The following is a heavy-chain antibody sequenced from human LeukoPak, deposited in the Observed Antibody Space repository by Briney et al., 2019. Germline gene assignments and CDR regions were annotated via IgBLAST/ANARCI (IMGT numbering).Heavy chain of an antibody. CDR3: PLDYYYYYGMDV. D-gene: IGHD2-8*01. J-gene: IGHJ6*04. CDR2: INHSGST. V-gene: IGHV4-34*01. CDR1: GVSFSGYY. Sequence: SETLSLTCAVYGVSFSGYYWSWIRQPPGKGLEWIGEINHSGSTNYNPSLKSRVTISVDTSKNQFSLKLSSVTAADTAVSHSPLDYYYYYGMDVWGKGTTVTVSS.